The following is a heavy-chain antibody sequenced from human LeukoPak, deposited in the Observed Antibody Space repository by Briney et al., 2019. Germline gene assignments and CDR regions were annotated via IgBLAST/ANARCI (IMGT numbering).Heavy chain of an antibody. CDR1: GFTFSSYG. V-gene: IGHV3-30*18. Sequence: PGGSLRLSCAASGFTFSSYGMHWVRQAPGKGLEWVAVISYDGSNKYYADSVKGRFTISRDNSKNTLYLQMNSLRAEDTAVYYCAKDGDCSSSTCYYFDYWGQGTLVTVSS. D-gene: IGHD2-2*01. CDR2: ISYDGSNK. CDR3: AKDGDCSSSTCYYFDY. J-gene: IGHJ4*02.